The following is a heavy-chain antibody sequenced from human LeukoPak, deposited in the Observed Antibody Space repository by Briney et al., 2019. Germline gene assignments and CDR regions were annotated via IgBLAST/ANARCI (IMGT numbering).Heavy chain of an antibody. CDR2: IYTSGST. Sequence: SETLSLTCNVSGGSISSGSYYWSWIRQPAGKGLVWIGRIYTSGSTIYNPSLKSRVSMSVDTSKNQFSLKLSSVTATDTAVYFCARDRDYFDYWGQGTLVTVSS. J-gene: IGHJ4*02. CDR1: GGSISSGSYY. D-gene: IGHD5-24*01. CDR3: ARDRDYFDY. V-gene: IGHV4-61*02.